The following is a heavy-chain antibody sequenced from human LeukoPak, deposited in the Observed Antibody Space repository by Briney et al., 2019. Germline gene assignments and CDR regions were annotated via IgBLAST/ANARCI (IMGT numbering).Heavy chain of an antibody. CDR1: GFPFSSFG. V-gene: IGHV3-64D*06. D-gene: IGHD1-26*01. CDR2: ISNNGAST. CDR3: VKSTYSGSYFPFDY. J-gene: IGHJ4*02. Sequence: GGSLRLSCSASGFPFSSFGMHWVRRAPGKGLEYVSTISNNGASTYYADSVRGRFTISRDNSKNMFYLQMNSLRAEDAALYYRVKSTYSGSYFPFDYWGQGTLVTVSS.